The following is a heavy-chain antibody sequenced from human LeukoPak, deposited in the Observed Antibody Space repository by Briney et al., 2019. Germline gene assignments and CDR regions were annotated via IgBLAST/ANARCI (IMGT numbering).Heavy chain of an antibody. CDR1: GGSISSYY. Sequence: SETLSLTCTVSGGSISSYYWSWIRQPPGKGLEWIGYIYYSGSTNYNPSLKSRVAISVDTSKNQFSLKLSSVTAADTAVYYCARVLMAGPYYYYYSMDVWGQGTTVTVSS. CDR2: IYYSGST. V-gene: IGHV4-59*01. CDR3: ARVLMAGPYYYYYSMDV. D-gene: IGHD2-15*01. J-gene: IGHJ6*02.